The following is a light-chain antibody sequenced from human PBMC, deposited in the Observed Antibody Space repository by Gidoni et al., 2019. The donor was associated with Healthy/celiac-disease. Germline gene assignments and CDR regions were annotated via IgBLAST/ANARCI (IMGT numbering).Light chain of an antibody. V-gene: IGKV1-5*01. Sequence: DIQMAQSPSTLSASVGDRVTITCRASQSISSWLAWYQQNPGKAPKLLIYDASSLESGVPSRFSGRGSGKEFTLTISSLQPDDFATYYCQQDNSYRTFGQGTKVEIK. CDR3: QQDNSYRT. J-gene: IGKJ1*01. CDR1: QSISSW. CDR2: DAS.